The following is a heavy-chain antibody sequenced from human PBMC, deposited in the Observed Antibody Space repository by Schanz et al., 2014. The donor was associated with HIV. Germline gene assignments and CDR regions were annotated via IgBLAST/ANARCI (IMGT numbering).Heavy chain of an antibody. D-gene: IGHD1-26*01. Sequence: EVQLLESGGGLAQPGGSLTLSCAASGFTFTNHALSWVRQAPGRGLDWVSTVIGSGVRTIYADSVKGRFTISRDNSKNTLSLHMNSLRVEDTAVYYCAKAKGSYSATTCYFDFWGQGTLVTVSS. V-gene: IGHV3-23*01. CDR2: VIGSGVRT. J-gene: IGHJ4*02. CDR3: AKAKGSYSATTCYFDF. CDR1: GFTFTNHA.